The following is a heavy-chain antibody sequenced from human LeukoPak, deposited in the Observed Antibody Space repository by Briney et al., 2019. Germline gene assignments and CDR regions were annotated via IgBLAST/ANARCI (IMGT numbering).Heavy chain of an antibody. V-gene: IGHV3-43*01. CDR1: GFNFDRYT. D-gene: IGHD3-10*01. CDR3: ARAAHYYGSGSFFDY. J-gene: IGHJ4*02. CDR2: AGWAGGTT. Sequence: GALRLSCATSGFNFDRYTIHWVRQAPGKGLEWVSLAGWAGGTTFYSDSVRGRFTISRDNSKNTLYLQMNSLRAEDTAVYYCARAAHYYGSGSFFDYWGQGTLVTVSS.